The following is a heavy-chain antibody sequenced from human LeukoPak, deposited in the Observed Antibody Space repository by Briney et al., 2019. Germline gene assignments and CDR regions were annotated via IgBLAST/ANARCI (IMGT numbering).Heavy chain of an antibody. V-gene: IGHV5-51*01. CDR1: GYSFTSYW. D-gene: IGHD6-13*01. J-gene: IGHJ6*03. Sequence: GESLKISCKGSGYSFTSYWIGWVRQMPGKGLEWMGIIYPGDSDTRYSPSFQGQVTISADRSISTAYLQWSSLRASDTAIYYCARARYTSSSDYYYYYMDVWGNGTTVTISS. CDR2: IYPGDSDT. CDR3: ARARYTSSSDYYYYYMDV.